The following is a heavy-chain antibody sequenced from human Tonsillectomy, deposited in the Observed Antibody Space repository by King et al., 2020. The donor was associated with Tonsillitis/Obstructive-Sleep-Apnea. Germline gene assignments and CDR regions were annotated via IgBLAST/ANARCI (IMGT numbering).Heavy chain of an antibody. Sequence: VQLQESGPGLVKPSETLSLTCTVSGGSVSSHSWIWIRQPPGKGLEWIGYIYNSGSTNYNPSLKSRVTISVDTTKNQFSLKLSSVTAADTAVYYCAREGASVVVPGSYGMDVWGQGTPVTVSS. CDR2: IYNSGST. V-gene: IGHV4-59*02. D-gene: IGHD2-2*01. J-gene: IGHJ6*02. CDR3: AREGASVVVPGSYGMDV. CDR1: GGSVSSHS.